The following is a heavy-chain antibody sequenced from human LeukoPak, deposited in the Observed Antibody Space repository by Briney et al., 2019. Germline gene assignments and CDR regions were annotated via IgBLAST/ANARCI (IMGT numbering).Heavy chain of an antibody. CDR1: GGSISGYF. Sequence: PSETLSLTCTVAGGSISGYFGSWIRQPAGKGLEWLGRIYSSGNNNYNPSLKSRVTMSLDTSTNHLSLNLSSVTAADTAVYYCAREPTSGREPTSGRPLDYWGQGTLVTVSS. CDR2: IYSSGNN. D-gene: IGHD5-12*01. J-gene: IGHJ4*02. V-gene: IGHV4-4*07. CDR3: AREPTSGREPTSGRPLDY.